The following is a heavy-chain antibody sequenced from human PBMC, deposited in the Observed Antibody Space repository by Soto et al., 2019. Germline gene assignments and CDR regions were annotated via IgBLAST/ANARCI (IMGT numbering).Heavy chain of an antibody. CDR3: ARMLGPGLSVSYFDY. V-gene: IGHV4-59*11. J-gene: IGHJ4*02. Sequence: SETLSLTCNVSDGSISSRYWTWIRQPPGKGLDWIGYIYYSGTTNYNPSPKGRATISLDTSKNQFSLKLKSVSAADTAVYYCARMLGPGLSVSYFDYWGQGALVTVS. CDR1: DGSISSRY. CDR2: IYYSGTT. D-gene: IGHD6-19*01.